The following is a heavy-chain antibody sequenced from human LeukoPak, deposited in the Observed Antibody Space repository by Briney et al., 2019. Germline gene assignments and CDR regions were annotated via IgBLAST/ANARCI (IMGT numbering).Heavy chain of an antibody. CDR1: GYTFTSYY. D-gene: IGHD4-17*01. Sequence: ASVKVSCKASGYTFTSYYMHWVRQAPGQGLEWMGIINPSGGSTSYAQKFQGRVTMTRDTSTSTVYMELSSLRSEDTAVYYCAILTTDENEDFDYGGQGTLVTVSA. CDR3: AILTTDENEDFDY. J-gene: IGHJ4*02. CDR2: INPSGGST. V-gene: IGHV1-46*01.